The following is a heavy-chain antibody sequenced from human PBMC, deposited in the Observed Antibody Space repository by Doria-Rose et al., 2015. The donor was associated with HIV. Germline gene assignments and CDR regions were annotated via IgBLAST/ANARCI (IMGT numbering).Heavy chain of an antibody. CDR3: ARIKSSRWYRKYYFDF. Sequence: SGPVLVEPTETLTLTCTVSGVSLSSPGMGVSWIRQPPGKALEWLANIFSDDERSYKTSLKSRLTISRGTSKSQVVLTMTDMDPVDTATYYCARIKSSRWYRKYYFDFWGQGTLVIVSA. J-gene: IGHJ4*02. CDR1: GVSLSSPGMG. CDR2: IFSDDER. V-gene: IGHV2-26*01. D-gene: IGHD6-13*01.